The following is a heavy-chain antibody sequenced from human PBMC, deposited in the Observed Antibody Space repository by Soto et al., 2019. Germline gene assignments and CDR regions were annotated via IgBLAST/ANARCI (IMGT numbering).Heavy chain of an antibody. CDR1: GGSFSGYY. V-gene: IGHV4-34*01. Sequence: PSETLSLTCAVYGGSFSGYYWSWIRQPPGKGLEWIGEINHSGSTNYNPSLKSRVTISVDTSKNQFSLKRSSVTAADTAVYYCARVRWCSSTSCYRGVNNWFDPWGQGTLVTVSS. D-gene: IGHD2-2*01. CDR2: INHSGST. J-gene: IGHJ5*02. CDR3: ARVRWCSSTSCYRGVNNWFDP.